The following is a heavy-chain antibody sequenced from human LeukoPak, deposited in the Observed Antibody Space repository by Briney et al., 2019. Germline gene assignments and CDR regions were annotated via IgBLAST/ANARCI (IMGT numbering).Heavy chain of an antibody. J-gene: IGHJ4*02. CDR2: ITASGTAM. CDR3: ASSGSYRFDY. CDR1: GFTFSSYS. Sequence: GGSLRLSCAASGFTFSSYSMNWVRQAPGKGPEWVSHITASGTAMFYADSVKGRFTISRDNAKNSLYLQMNSLRDEDTAVYYCASSGSYRFDYWGQGTLVTVSS. V-gene: IGHV3-48*02. D-gene: IGHD1-26*01.